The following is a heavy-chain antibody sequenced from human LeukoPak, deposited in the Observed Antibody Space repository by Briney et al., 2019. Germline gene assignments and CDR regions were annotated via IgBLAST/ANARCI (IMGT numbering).Heavy chain of an antibody. V-gene: IGHV1-46*01. J-gene: IGHJ4*02. CDR3: ARGPITMIVVVGDYFDY. Sequence: ASVKVSCKASGYIFTSYNIYWVRQAPGQGLEWMGIINPSGGSTNYAQKFQGRVTMTRDTSTSTVYMELRSLRSDDTAVYYCARGPITMIVVVGDYFDYWGQGTLVTVSS. D-gene: IGHD3-22*01. CDR2: INPSGGST. CDR1: GYIFTSYN.